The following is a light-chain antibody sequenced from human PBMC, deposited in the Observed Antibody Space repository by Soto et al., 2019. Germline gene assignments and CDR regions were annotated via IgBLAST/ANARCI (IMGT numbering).Light chain of an antibody. Sequence: DIPMTQSPSPLSASVGDRVTITCRASQSISSWLAWYQQKPGKAPKLLIYKASSLESGVPSRFSGSGSGTELTLTISILQPDDFATYYCQQYNSYSPITFGQGTKVEIK. J-gene: IGKJ1*01. CDR1: QSISSW. CDR3: QQYNSYSPIT. V-gene: IGKV1-5*03. CDR2: KAS.